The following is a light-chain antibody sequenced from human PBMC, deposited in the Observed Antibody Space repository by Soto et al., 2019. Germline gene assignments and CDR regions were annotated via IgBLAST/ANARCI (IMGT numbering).Light chain of an antibody. Sequence: AIQMTQSPSSLSASVGDRVTITCRASQGIGTELGWYQQRPGKAPKLLIYDTSTLQYGDPYKFSGSGSDTDFTFIISSLQPEDFATYYCLQDSSYPRTFGQGTKVDIK. J-gene: IGKJ1*01. CDR1: QGIGTE. V-gene: IGKV1-6*01. CDR2: DTS. CDR3: LQDSSYPRT.